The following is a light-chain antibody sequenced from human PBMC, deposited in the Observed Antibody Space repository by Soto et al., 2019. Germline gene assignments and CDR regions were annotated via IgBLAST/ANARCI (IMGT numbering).Light chain of an antibody. CDR3: ISYTTISTYV. Sequence: QSVLTQPASVSGFPGQSFAISCTGTSSDVGSYNYVSWYQHHPGKAPKVMIYDVSSRPSGVSNRFSGSKSGNTASLTISGLQAEDEADYYCISYTTISTYVFGTGTKVTVL. V-gene: IGLV2-14*03. CDR1: SSDVGSYNY. CDR2: DVS. J-gene: IGLJ1*01.